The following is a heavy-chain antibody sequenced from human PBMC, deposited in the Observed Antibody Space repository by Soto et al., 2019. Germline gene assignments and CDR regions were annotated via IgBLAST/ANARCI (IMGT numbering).Heavy chain of an antibody. CDR1: GFTFGDSY. D-gene: IGHD3-16*01. CDR3: ANWGKSGSDF. V-gene: IGHV3-11*03. CDR2: ISPGSRYP. J-gene: IGHJ4*02. Sequence: GGSLRLSCAGSGFTFGDSYMSWIRQAPGKGLEWLSYISPGSRYPAYADPVKGRFTISRDNSNNTLYLQMDSLRPEDTAVYYCANWGKSGSDFWGQGTLVTVSS.